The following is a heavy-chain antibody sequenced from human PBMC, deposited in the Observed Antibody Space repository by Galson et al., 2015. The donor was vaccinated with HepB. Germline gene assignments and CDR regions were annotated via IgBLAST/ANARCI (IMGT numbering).Heavy chain of an antibody. Sequence: SLRLSCAASGFTVSDNYMNWVRQAPGKGLEWVSVIYSSGSTYYADSVKGRFTISRDNSKNTLYLQMNSLRAEDTAMYYCAGFRIQHYFDYWGQGTLVTVSS. V-gene: IGHV3-53*01. CDR3: AGFRIQHYFDY. D-gene: IGHD5-18*01. CDR2: IYSSGST. CDR1: GFTVSDNY. J-gene: IGHJ4*02.